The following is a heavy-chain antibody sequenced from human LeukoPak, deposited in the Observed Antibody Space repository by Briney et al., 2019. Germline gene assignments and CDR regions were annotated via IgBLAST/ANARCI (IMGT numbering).Heavy chain of an antibody. V-gene: IGHV4-59*08. Sequence: SETLSLTCTVSGDPISSYYWSWIRQPPGKGLEWIGYIYYSGSTNYNPSLKSRVTISVDTSKDQFSLKLTSVTAADTAVYYCTKGRGIWGQGTRVSVSS. D-gene: IGHD3-10*01. CDR2: IYYSGST. J-gene: IGHJ4*02. CDR1: GDPISSYY. CDR3: TKGRGI.